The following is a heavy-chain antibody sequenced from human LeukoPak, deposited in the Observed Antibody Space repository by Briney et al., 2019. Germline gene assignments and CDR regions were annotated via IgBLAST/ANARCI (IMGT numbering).Heavy chain of an antibody. Sequence: GGSLRLSCAASGFTFSSYWMHWVRQAPGKGLVWVSRINTDGSSTSYADSVKGRFTISRDNAKNTLYLQMNSLRAEDTAVYFCVREEMTTILDQYYYYVDVWGKGTTVTVSS. J-gene: IGHJ6*03. D-gene: IGHD5-24*01. CDR1: GFTFSSYW. CDR2: INTDGSST. V-gene: IGHV3-74*01. CDR3: VREEMTTILDQYYYYVDV.